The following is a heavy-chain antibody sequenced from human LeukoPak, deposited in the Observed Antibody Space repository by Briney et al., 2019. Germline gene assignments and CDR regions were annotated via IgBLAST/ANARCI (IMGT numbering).Heavy chain of an antibody. CDR3: ARGGQYYDFWSGYSYYYYMDV. J-gene: IGHJ6*03. CDR1: GGSISSSGYY. D-gene: IGHD3-3*01. CDR2: IYHSGST. V-gene: IGHV4-30-2*01. Sequence: PSQTLSLTCTVSGGSISSSGYYWSWIRQPPGKGLEWIGYIYHSGSTYYNPSLKSRVTISVDRSKNQFSLKLSSVTAADTAVYYCARGGQYYDFWSGYSYYYYMDVWGKGTTVTVSS.